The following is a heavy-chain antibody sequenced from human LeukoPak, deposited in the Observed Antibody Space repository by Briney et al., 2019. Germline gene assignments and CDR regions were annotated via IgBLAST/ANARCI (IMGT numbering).Heavy chain of an antibody. CDR3: SKDQAEYFHH. CDR1: GFPFSIYG. CDR2: ISGSGGST. V-gene: IGHV3-23*01. J-gene: IGHJ1*01. Sequence: PGGSLRLSCAASGFPFSIYGMSWVRQAPGKGREWVSAISGSGGSTYYADSVKGRVTISRDNHKNTLYLQMTSLRPQDRAVYYCSKDQAEYFHHWGQGTPVTVSS.